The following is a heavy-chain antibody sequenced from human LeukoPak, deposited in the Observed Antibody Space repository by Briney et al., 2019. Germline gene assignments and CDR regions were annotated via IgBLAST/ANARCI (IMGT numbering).Heavy chain of an antibody. CDR2: ISSSSSYI. V-gene: IGHV3-21*01. CDR3: ARAGSEYYYDSKLGY. Sequence: GGSLRLSCAASGFTFSSYWMSWVRQAPGKGLEGVSSISSSSSYIYYADSVKGRFTISRDNAKNSLYLQMNSLRAEDTAVYYCARAGSEYYYDSKLGYWGQGTLVTVSS. D-gene: IGHD3-22*01. CDR1: GFTFSSYW. J-gene: IGHJ4*02.